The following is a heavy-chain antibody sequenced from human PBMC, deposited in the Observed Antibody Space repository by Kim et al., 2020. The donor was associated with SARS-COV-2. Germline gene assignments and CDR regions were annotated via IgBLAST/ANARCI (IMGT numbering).Heavy chain of an antibody. J-gene: IGHJ6*03. Sequence: YADSVKGRFTNSRDNSKNTLYLKMNSLRAEDTAVYYCARGPLTTVSYMDGWGKGTTVTVSS. CDR3: ARGPLTTVSYMDG. D-gene: IGHD4-4*01. V-gene: IGHV3-66*01.